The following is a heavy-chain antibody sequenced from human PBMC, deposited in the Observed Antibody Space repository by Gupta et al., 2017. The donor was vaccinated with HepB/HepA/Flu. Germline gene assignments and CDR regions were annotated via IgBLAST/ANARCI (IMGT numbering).Heavy chain of an antibody. CDR2: IYYSGST. CDR1: GGSISSYY. CDR3: ARDQEGGSFSWFDP. V-gene: IGHV4-59*01. Sequence: QVQLQESGPGLVKPSETLSLTCTVSGGSISSYYWSWIRQPPGKGLEWIGYIYYSGSTNYNPSLKSRVTISVDTSKNQFSLKLSAVTAADTAVYYCARDQEGGSFSWFDPWGQGTLVTVSS. J-gene: IGHJ5*02. D-gene: IGHD1-26*01.